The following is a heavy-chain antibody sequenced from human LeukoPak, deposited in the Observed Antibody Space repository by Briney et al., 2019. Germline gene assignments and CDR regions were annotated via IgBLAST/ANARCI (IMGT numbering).Heavy chain of an antibody. CDR3: ASGGDPDY. J-gene: IGHJ4*02. D-gene: IGHD2-21*02. V-gene: IGHV3-30-3*01. Sequence: GRSLRLSCEASGFTFSSYAMHWVRQAPGKGLEWVAVISYDGSNKYYADSVKGRFTISRDNSKNTLYLQMNSLRAEDTAVYYCASGGDPDYWGQGTLVTVSS. CDR2: ISYDGSNK. CDR1: GFTFSSYA.